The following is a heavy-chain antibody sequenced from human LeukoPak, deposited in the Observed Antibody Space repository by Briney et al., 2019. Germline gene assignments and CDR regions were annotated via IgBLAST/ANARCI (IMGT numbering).Heavy chain of an antibody. CDR1: GFTFSSYA. Sequence: GGSLRLSCAASGFTFSSYAMSWVRQVPGKGLEWVSAISGSGASTFYADSLKGRFTISRDNSKNTLYLQMNSLRAEDTAEYYCAKDLQNYYDSSGYYSPFDYWGQGTLVTVSS. CDR3: AKDLQNYYDSSGYYSPFDY. V-gene: IGHV3-23*01. D-gene: IGHD3-22*01. J-gene: IGHJ4*02. CDR2: ISGSGAST.